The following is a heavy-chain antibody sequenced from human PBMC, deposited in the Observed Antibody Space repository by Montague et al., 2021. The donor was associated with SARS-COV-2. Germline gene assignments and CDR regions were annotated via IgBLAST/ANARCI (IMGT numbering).Heavy chain of an antibody. V-gene: IGHV3-23*01. Sequence: SLRLSCAASGFTFSSYAMSWIRQAPVKGLEWVSAISISDGNTYYPDSVKGRFTISRDKSKNTLYLQMNSLRAEDTAVYYCAKDRQLVGDDAFDIWGQGTMVTVSS. CDR1: GFTFSSYA. J-gene: IGHJ3*02. CDR3: AKDRQLVGDDAFDI. CDR2: ISISDGNT. D-gene: IGHD6-13*01.